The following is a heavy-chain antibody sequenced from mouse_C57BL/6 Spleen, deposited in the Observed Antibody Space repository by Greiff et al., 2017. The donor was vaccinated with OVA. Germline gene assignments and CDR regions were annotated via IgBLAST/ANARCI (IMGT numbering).Heavy chain of an antibody. V-gene: IGHV2-2*01. Sequence: VMLVESGPGLVQPSQSLSITCTVSGFSLTSYGVHWVRQSPGKGLEWLGVIWSGGSTDYNAAFISRLSISKDNSKSQVFFKMNSLQADDTAIYYCASSGRGYFDYWGQGTTLTVSS. D-gene: IGHD3-1*01. CDR2: IWSGGST. CDR3: ASSGRGYFDY. CDR1: GFSLTSYG. J-gene: IGHJ2*01.